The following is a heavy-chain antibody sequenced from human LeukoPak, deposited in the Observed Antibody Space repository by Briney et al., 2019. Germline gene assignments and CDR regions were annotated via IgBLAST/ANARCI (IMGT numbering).Heavy chain of an antibody. J-gene: IGHJ6*03. D-gene: IGHD1-26*01. Sequence: GGSLRLSCAASGFTFSSYEMNWVRQAPGKGLEWVSYISSSGSTIYYADSVKGRFTIPRDNAKNSLFLQMNSLRVEDTAVYYCAWWSSDYMDVWGKGTTVTISS. CDR3: AWWSSDYMDV. CDR1: GFTFSSYE. V-gene: IGHV3-48*03. CDR2: ISSSGSTI.